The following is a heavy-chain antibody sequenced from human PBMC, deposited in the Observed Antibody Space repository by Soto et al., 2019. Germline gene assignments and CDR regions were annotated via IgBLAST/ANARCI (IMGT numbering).Heavy chain of an antibody. V-gene: IGHV1-18*01. CDR2: ISAYNGNT. CDR3: ASNYYGSGSYPYNYYGMDV. CDR1: GHSFTAYY. Sequence: ASVKVSCKASGHSFTAYYFHWVRQAPGQGLEWMGWISAYNGNTNYAQKLQGRVTMTTDTSTSTAYMELRSLRSDDTAVYYCASNYYGSGSYPYNYYGMDVWGQGTTVTVSS. D-gene: IGHD3-10*01. J-gene: IGHJ6*02.